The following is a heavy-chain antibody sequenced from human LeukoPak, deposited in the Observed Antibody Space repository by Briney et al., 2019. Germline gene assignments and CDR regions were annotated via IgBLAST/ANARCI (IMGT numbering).Heavy chain of an antibody. D-gene: IGHD6-19*01. CDR1: GGTFSSYA. J-gene: IGHJ4*02. Sequence: ASVKVSCKASGGTFSSYAISWVRQAPGQGLEWMGRIIPILGIANYAQKFQGRVTITADKSTSTAYMELSSLRSEDTAVYYCARVSIAVAGRFDYWGQGTLVTVSS. CDR3: ARVSIAVAGRFDY. CDR2: IIPILGIA. V-gene: IGHV1-69*04.